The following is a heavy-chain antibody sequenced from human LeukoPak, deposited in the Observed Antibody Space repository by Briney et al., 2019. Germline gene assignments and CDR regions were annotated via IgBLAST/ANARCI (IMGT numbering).Heavy chain of an antibody. Sequence: SETLSLTCTVSGGSISSGDYYWSWIRQPPGKGLEWNGYITYYNPSLKSRVTISVDTSKNQFSLKLSSVTAADTAVYYCARGSPTVASWGQGTLVTVSS. J-gene: IGHJ5*02. D-gene: IGHD4-11*01. V-gene: IGHV4-30-4*08. CDR3: ARGSPTVAS. CDR2: IT. CDR1: GGSISSGDYY.